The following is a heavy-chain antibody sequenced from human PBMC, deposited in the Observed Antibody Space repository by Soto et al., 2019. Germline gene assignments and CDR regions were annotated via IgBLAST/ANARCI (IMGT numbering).Heavy chain of an antibody. CDR3: ARERYSYGPYYFDY. V-gene: IGHV3-11*01. CDR1: GFTFSDYY. Sequence: GGSLRLSCAASGFTFSDYYMSWIRQAPGKGLEWVSSITSSGSTTYYTDSVKGRFTVSRDNAKNSLYLQMNSLRAEDTAVYYCARERYSYGPYYFDYWGQGTLVTVSS. D-gene: IGHD5-18*01. J-gene: IGHJ4*02. CDR2: ITSSGSTT.